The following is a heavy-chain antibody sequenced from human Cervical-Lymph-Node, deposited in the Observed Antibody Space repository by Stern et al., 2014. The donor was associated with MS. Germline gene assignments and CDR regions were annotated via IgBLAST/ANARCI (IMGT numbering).Heavy chain of an antibody. V-gene: IGHV4-59*08. J-gene: IGHJ4*02. CDR3: ARGYTTSSGRPDY. CDR1: GGSTSSYY. Sequence: QLQLQESGPGLVKPSETLSLTCTVSGGSTSSYYWSWIRQPPGKGLEWIGYISSSGGTKYNPSLQSRVTISLDTPNNQFSLNLESVTAADTAVYYCARGYTTSSGRPDYWGQGTLVTVSS. D-gene: IGHD6-6*01. CDR2: ISSSGGT.